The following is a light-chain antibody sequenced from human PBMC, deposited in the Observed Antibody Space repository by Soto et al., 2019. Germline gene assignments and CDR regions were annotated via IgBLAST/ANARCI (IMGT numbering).Light chain of an antibody. CDR2: DAS. Sequence: PGERATLSCRTSLSVSVYLDWYQQKPGQAPRLLISDASNRATGIPDRFSGSGSETDFTLTISRLEPEDFALYYCQQYGSSAPITFGQGTRLEIK. V-gene: IGKV3-20*01. CDR1: LSVSVY. CDR3: QQYGSSAPIT. J-gene: IGKJ5*01.